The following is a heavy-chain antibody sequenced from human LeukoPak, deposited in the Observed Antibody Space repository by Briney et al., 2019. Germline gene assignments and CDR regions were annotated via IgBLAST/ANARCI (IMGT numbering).Heavy chain of an antibody. CDR3: VKDREQWLVRHYFDY. CDR2: ISSNGGST. CDR1: GFTFSSYA. Sequence: GGSLRLSCSASGFTFSSYAMHWVRQAPGKGLEYVSAISSNGGSTYCADSVKGRFTISRDNSKNTLYLQMSSLRAEDTAVYYCVKDREQWLVRHYFDYWGQGTLVTVSS. D-gene: IGHD6-19*01. V-gene: IGHV3-64D*06. J-gene: IGHJ4*02.